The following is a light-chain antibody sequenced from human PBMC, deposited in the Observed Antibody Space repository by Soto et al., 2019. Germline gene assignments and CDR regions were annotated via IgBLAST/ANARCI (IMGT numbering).Light chain of an antibody. CDR3: QQYKSYWT. V-gene: IGKV1-5*03. CDR2: KAS. Sequence: DIQMTQSPSTLSASVGDRVTITCRASQSISSWLAWYQQKPGKAPKLLIYKASSLESGVPSRFSGSGSGTEFTLTISSLQPDDFATYYCQQYKSYWTFGQGPKVAIK. CDR1: QSISSW. J-gene: IGKJ1*01.